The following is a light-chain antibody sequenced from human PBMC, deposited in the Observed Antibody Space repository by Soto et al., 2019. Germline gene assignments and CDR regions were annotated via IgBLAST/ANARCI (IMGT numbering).Light chain of an antibody. CDR2: SAS. CDR3: QKFITAPLT. V-gene: IGKV1-27*01. Sequence: DIQMTQSPSSLSASVGDRVTITCRASQAISVYLAWYQQKPGKVPKLLIYSASTLQSGVPSRFSGSGSGTDFTLTISSLQPEDVATYFCQKFITAPLTFGQGTRLEIK. CDR1: QAISVY. J-gene: IGKJ5*01.